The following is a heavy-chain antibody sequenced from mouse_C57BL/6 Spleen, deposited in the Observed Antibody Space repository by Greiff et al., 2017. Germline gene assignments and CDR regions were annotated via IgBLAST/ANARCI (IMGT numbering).Heavy chain of an antibody. CDR1: GFTFSDYY. J-gene: IGHJ1*03. D-gene: IGHD2-4*01. CDR3: ARDLYYDYDVWYFDV. Sequence: EVKVEESEGGLVQPGSSMKLSCTASGFTFSDYYMAWVRQVPEKGLEWVANINYDGSSTYYLDSLKSRFIISRDNAKNILYLQMSSLKSEDTATYYCARDLYYDYDVWYFDVWGTGTTVTVSS. CDR2: INYDGSST. V-gene: IGHV5-16*01.